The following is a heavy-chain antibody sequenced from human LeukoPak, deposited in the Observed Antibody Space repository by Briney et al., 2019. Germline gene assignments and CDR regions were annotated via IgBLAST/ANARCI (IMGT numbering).Heavy chain of an antibody. Sequence: GGFLRLSCAASGFTFSGYYMSWIRQAPGKGLEWVSYISSSGSTIYYADSVKGRFTISRDNAKNSLYLQMNSLRAEDTAVYYCARERQYFYYDSSGEFDYWGQGTLVTVSS. CDR3: ARERQYFYYDSSGEFDY. CDR1: GFTFSGYY. D-gene: IGHD3-22*01. J-gene: IGHJ4*02. V-gene: IGHV3-11*01. CDR2: ISSSGSTI.